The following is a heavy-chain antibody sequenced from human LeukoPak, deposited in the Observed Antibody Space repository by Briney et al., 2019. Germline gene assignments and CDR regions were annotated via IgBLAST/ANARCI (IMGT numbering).Heavy chain of an antibody. CDR2: ISSTSTYI. V-gene: IGHV3-21*01. Sequence: GGSLRLSCAASEFTFSSYTINWVRQAPGKGLEWVSSISSTSTYISYADSVKGRFTISRDNAKNSLYLQMNSLRAEDTAVYYCARGGGNLDYWGQGTLVTVSS. CDR1: EFTFSSYT. CDR3: ARGGGNLDY. D-gene: IGHD4-23*01. J-gene: IGHJ4*02.